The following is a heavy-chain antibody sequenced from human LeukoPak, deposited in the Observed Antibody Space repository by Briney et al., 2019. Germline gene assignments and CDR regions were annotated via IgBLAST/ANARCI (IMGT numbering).Heavy chain of an antibody. CDR1: GFTFSNYA. V-gene: IGHV3-23*01. J-gene: IGHJ4*02. CDR2: ISGSGGST. CDR3: AKGLGKATVTPLGY. D-gene: IGHD4-11*01. Sequence: GGSLRLSCAASGFTFSNYAMGWARQAPGKGLEWVSVISGSGGSTYYADSVRGRFTISRDNSKNTLYLQMDSLRAEDTAVYYCAKGLGKATVTPLGYWGQGTLVTVSS.